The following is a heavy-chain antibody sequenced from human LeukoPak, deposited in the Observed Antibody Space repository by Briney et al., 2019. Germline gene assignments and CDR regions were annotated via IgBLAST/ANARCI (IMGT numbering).Heavy chain of an antibody. CDR3: ARDSALLSYGSGSYYNFDY. CDR2: INPNSGGP. V-gene: IGHV1-2*02. CDR1: GYTFTGYY. D-gene: IGHD3-10*01. J-gene: IGHJ4*02. Sequence: ASVKVSCKASGYTFTGYYMHWVRQAPGQGLEWMGWINPNSGGPDYAQKFQGRVTMTRDTSISTAYMELSRLRSDDTAVYYCARDSALLSYGSGSYYNFDYWGQGTLVTVSS.